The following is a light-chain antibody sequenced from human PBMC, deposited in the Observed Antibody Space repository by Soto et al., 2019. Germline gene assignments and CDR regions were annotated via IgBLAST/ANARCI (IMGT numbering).Light chain of an antibody. J-gene: IGKJ3*01. V-gene: IGKV1-39*01. Sequence: DIQMTQSPSSLSASVGDRVTITCRASQSISSYLNWYQQKPGKAPKLLIYAASSLQSGVPSRFSGSGSGTDFTLTISSLQPEDFATYYCQQSYSNLHTFGPGTKVDIK. CDR3: QQSYSNLHT. CDR2: AAS. CDR1: QSISSY.